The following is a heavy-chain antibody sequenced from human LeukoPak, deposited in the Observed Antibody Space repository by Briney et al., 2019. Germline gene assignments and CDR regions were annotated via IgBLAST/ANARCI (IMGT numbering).Heavy chain of an antibody. J-gene: IGHJ4*02. CDR2: ISATGGPT. V-gene: IGHV3-23*01. CDR1: GFTFSNFA. CDR3: AKYTSVATIIAPSGFDY. D-gene: IGHD5-12*01. Sequence: GGSLRLSCTASGFTFSNFAMSWVRQAPGKGLDWVSTISATGGPTYHADSLQGRFTICRDNSKHTLYLQMHSLRVEDTAVHSCAKYTSVATIIAPSGFDYWGQGTLVTASS.